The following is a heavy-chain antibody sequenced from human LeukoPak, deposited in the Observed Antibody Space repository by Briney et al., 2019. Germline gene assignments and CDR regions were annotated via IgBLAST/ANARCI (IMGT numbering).Heavy chain of an antibody. CDR1: GFTFSNYW. D-gene: IGHD2-15*01. CDR2: IKQDGSEK. J-gene: IGHJ6*02. Sequence: PGGSLRLSCAASGFTFSNYWMSWVRQAPGKGLEWVANIKQDGSEKCYVDSVKGRFTLSRDNAKNSLYLQMNSLRAEDTAVYYCARDRWELLSNSYHYCGLDVWGQGTTVTVSS. CDR3: ARDRWELLSNSYHYCGLDV. V-gene: IGHV3-7*01.